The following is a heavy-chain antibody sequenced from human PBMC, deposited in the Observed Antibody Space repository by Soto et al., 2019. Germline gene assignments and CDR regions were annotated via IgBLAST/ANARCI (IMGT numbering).Heavy chain of an antibody. V-gene: IGHV1-18*01. CDR2: ISAHNGNT. Sequence: QVHLVQSGAEVKKPGASVTVSCKACGYTFTSYDITWVRQAPGQGLEWMGWISAHNGNTDYAQKLQGRVIVTRDTSTSTAYMELRSLISDDTAVYYCARGRYGDYWGQGALVTVSS. D-gene: IGHD1-1*01. J-gene: IGHJ4*02. CDR1: GYTFTSYD. CDR3: ARGRYGDY.